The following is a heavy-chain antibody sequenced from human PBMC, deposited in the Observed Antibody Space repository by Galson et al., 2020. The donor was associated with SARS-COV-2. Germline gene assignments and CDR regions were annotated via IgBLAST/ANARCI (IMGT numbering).Heavy chain of an antibody. CDR2: ISSSGSTI. D-gene: IGHD3-22*01. CDR1: GFTFSSYE. J-gene: IGHJ3*02. V-gene: IGHV3-48*03. CDR3: ARGGYYYYDSSGYRNDAFDI. Sequence: GGSLRLSCAASGFTFSSYEMNWVRQAPGKGLEWVSYISSSGSTIYYADSVKGRFTISRDNAKNSLYLQMNSLRAEDTAVYYCARGGYYYYDSSGYRNDAFDIWGQGTMVTVSS.